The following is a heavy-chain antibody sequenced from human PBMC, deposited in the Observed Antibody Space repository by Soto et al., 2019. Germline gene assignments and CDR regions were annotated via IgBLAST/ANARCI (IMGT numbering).Heavy chain of an antibody. CDR3: ASEGIVVVPAAIYFDY. CDR2: IIPIFGTA. V-gene: IGHV1-69*06. CDR1: GGTFSSYA. J-gene: IGHJ4*02. D-gene: IGHD2-2*02. Sequence: GASVKVSCKAPGGTFSSYAISWVRQAPGQGLEWMGGIIPIFGTANYAQKFQGRVTITADKSTSTAYMELSSLRSEDTAVYYCASEGIVVVPAAIYFDYWGQGTLVTVSS.